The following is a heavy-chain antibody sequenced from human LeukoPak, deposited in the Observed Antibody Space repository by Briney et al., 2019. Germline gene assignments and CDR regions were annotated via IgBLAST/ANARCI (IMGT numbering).Heavy chain of an antibody. D-gene: IGHD6-13*01. Sequence: SETLSLTCAVSGGSISKSNWWSWVRQPPGKGLEWIGEIYHSGSTNYNPSLKSRVTISVDKSKNQFSLKLSSVTAADTAVYYCARLGSRAAAGTPEDYWGQGTLVTVSS. CDR3: ARLGSRAAAGTPEDY. V-gene: IGHV4-4*02. J-gene: IGHJ4*02. CDR2: IYHSGST. CDR1: GGSISKSNW.